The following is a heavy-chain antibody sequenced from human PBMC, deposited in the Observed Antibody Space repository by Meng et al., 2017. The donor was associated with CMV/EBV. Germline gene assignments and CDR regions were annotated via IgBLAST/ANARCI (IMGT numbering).Heavy chain of an antibody. CDR1: GGSVSSGSYY. Sequence: GSLRLSCTISGGSVSSGSYYWSWIRQPPGKGLEWIGYIYYSGSTNYNPSLKSRVTISVDTSKNQFSLKLSSVTAADTAVYYCACYIAAREGDYFDYWGQGTLVTSPQ. V-gene: IGHV4-61*01. J-gene: IGHJ4*02. CDR2: IYYSGST. D-gene: IGHD6-6*01. CDR3: ACYIAAREGDYFDY.